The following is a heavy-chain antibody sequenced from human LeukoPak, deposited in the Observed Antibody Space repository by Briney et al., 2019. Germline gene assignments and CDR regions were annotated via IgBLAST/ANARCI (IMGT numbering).Heavy chain of an antibody. V-gene: IGHV1-8*01. Sequence: ASVKVSCKASAYTFTSYDINWVRQATGQGLEWMGWMNPNSGNTGYAQKFQGRVTMTRNTSISTAYMELSSLRSEDTAVYYCARGAGCSGGSCSDYWGQGTLVTVSS. J-gene: IGHJ4*02. CDR1: AYTFTSYD. CDR3: ARGAGCSGGSCSDY. D-gene: IGHD2-15*01. CDR2: MNPNSGNT.